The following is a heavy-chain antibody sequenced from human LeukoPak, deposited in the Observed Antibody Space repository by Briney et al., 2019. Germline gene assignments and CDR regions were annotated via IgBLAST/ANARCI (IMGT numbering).Heavy chain of an antibody. Sequence: SVKVSCKASGGTFSSYAISWVRQAPGQGLEWMGGIIPIFGTANYAQKFQGRVTITADESTSTAYMELSSLRSEDTAVYYCARGLPGGSSGWYGYFDYWGQGTLVTVSS. J-gene: IGHJ4*02. CDR3: ARGLPGGSSGWYGYFDY. CDR1: GGTFSSYA. D-gene: IGHD6-19*01. V-gene: IGHV1-69*13. CDR2: IIPIFGTA.